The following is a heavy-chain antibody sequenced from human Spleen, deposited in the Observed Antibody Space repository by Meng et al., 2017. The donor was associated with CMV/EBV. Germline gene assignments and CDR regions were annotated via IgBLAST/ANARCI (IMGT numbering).Heavy chain of an antibody. V-gene: IGHV1-2*02. CDR1: GYTFTDYH. J-gene: IGHJ4*02. Sequence: SCKGSGYTFTDYHIHWVRQAPGQGLEWMGWINTNNGGTKYAEKFHGRVTMTRDTSIHSASMELSSLTSDDTAVYYCARDNGYPLMDSWGQGTLVTVSS. D-gene: IGHD5-18*01. CDR3: ARDNGYPLMDS. CDR2: INTNNGGT.